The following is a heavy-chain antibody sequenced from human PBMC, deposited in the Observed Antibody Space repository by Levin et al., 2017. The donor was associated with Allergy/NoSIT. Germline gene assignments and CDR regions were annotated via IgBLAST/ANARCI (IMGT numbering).Heavy chain of an antibody. Sequence: PSETLSLTCAVSGGSISSGGYSWSWIRQPPGKGLEWIGNIYLSGSTNDNPSLKSRVTMSVDRSKNQFSLKLSYVTAAATAVYYCARVAGYSYGYYFDYWGPGTLVTVSS. CDR1: GGSISSGGYS. CDR3: ARVAGYSYGYYFDY. V-gene: IGHV4-30-2*01. J-gene: IGHJ4*02. CDR2: IYLSGST. D-gene: IGHD5-18*01.